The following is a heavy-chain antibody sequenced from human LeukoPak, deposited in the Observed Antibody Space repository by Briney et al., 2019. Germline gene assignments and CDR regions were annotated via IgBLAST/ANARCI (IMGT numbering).Heavy chain of an antibody. V-gene: IGHV3-23*01. CDR1: GFTFSSYW. CDR3: AKFPSSGGKYY. J-gene: IGHJ4*02. CDR2: ISGSGGST. D-gene: IGHD3-22*01. Sequence: GGSLRLSCAASGFTFSSYWMHWVRQAPGKGLEWVSAISGSGGSTYYADSVKGRFTISRDNSKNTLYLQMNSLRAEDTAVYYCAKFPSSGGKYYWGQGTLVTVSS.